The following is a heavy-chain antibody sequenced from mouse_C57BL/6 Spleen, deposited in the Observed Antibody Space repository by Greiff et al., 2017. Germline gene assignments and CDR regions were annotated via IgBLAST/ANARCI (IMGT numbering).Heavy chain of an antibody. CDR1: GYAFSSSW. CDR2: IYPGDGDT. D-gene: IGHD1-1*01. CDR3: ARGTYGSSYGWAY. V-gene: IGHV1-82*01. J-gene: IGHJ3*01. Sequence: QVQLQQSGPELVKPGASVKISCKASGYAFSSSWMNWVKQRPGKGLEWIGRIYPGDGDTNYNGKFKGKATLTADKSSSTAYMQLSSLTSEDSAVYFCARGTYGSSYGWAYWGQGTLVTVSA.